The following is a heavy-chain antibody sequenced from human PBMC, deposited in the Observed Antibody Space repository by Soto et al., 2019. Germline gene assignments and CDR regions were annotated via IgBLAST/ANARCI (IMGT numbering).Heavy chain of an antibody. J-gene: IGHJ3*01. D-gene: IGHD2-2*01. CDR1: GGSISSAGFS. CDR2: VYHSGTT. CDR3: ARDWGYCSSSSCREPAFDV. V-gene: IGHV4-30-2*01. Sequence: QLQLQESGSGLVKPSQTLSLTCAVSGGSISSAGFSWNWIRQPPGKGLEWVGYVYHSGTTSYNPSLKSRVTIILDRSKNKFSLTLNSVTAADTAVYYCARDWGYCSSSSCREPAFDVWGQGTVVTISS.